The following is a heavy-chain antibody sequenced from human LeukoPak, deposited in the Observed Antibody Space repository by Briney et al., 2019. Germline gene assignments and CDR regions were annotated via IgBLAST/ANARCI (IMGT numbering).Heavy chain of an antibody. V-gene: IGHV3-11*01. J-gene: IGHJ3*02. CDR3: ARNPNYYDSSGYNAFDI. CDR2: ISSSGSTI. CDR1: GFTFSDYY. Sequence: KPGGSLRLSCAASGFTFSDYYMSWIRQAPGKGLEWVSYISSSGSTIYYADSAKGRFTISRDNAKNSLYLQMNSLRAEDTAVYYCARNPNYYDSSGYNAFDIWGQGTMVTVSS. D-gene: IGHD3-22*01.